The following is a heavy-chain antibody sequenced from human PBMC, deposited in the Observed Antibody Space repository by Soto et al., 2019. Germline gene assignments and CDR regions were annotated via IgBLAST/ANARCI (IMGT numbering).Heavy chain of an antibody. CDR3: ARVQYSGYDFKLAFDI. D-gene: IGHD5-12*01. Sequence: QVQLVQSGAQVKKPGASVKVSCKASGYTFDNYALHWVRQAPGRSLGWMGWIHAGTGYTKYSQSFQGRVTITRDTSASTVHMDLSSLRSEDTAAYYCARVQYSGYDFKLAFDIWGQGTMVTVSS. V-gene: IGHV1-3*01. J-gene: IGHJ3*02. CDR1: GYTFDNYA. CDR2: IHAGTGYT.